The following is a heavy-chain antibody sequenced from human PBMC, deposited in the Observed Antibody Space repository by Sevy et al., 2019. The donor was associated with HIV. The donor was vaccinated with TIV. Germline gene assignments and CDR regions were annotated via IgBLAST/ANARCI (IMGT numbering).Heavy chain of an antibody. V-gene: IGHV4-39*01. J-gene: IGHJ4*02. D-gene: IGHD2-15*01. Sequence: SETLSLTCTVSGGSISSSSYYWGWIRQPPGKGLAWIGSIYYSGSTYYNPSLKSRVTISVDTSKNQFSLKLSSVTAADTAVYYCARQTREFDCSGGSCYPIYYFDYWGQGTLVTVSS. CDR2: IYYSGST. CDR1: GGSISSSSYY. CDR3: ARQTREFDCSGGSCYPIYYFDY.